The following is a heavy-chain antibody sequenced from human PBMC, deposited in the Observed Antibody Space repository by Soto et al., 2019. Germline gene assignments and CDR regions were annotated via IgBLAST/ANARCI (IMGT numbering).Heavy chain of an antibody. CDR1: GGTFSSYA. CDR2: IIPIFGTA. CDR3: ARAGIAVAGTPSYYYYYGMDV. J-gene: IGHJ6*02. Sequence: SVKVSCKSSGGTFSSYAISWVRQAPGQGLEWMGGIIPIFGTANYAQKFQGRVTITADESTSTAYMELSSLRSEDTAVYYCARAGIAVAGTPSYYYYYGMDVWGQGTTVPVSS. V-gene: IGHV1-69*13. D-gene: IGHD6-19*01.